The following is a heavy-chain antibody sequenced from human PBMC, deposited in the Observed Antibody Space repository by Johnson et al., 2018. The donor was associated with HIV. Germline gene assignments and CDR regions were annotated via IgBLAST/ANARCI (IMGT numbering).Heavy chain of an antibody. J-gene: IGHJ3*02. CDR1: GFAFSGYA. CDR3: AKPYGSGSYDAFDI. V-gene: IGHV3-30*04. CDR2: ISYDGTKK. D-gene: IGHD3-10*01. Sequence: VQLVESGGGVVQPGRSLRLSCAASGFAFSGYALHWVRQAPGKGLEWVALISYDGTKKYSAGSVKGRFTISRDNSKNTLYLQMNSLRAEDTAVYYCAKPYGSGSYDAFDIWGQGTMVTVSS.